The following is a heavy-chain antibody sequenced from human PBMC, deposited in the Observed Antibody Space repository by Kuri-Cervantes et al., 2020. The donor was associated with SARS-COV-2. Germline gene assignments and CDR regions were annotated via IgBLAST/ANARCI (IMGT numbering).Heavy chain of an antibody. J-gene: IGHJ4*02. CDR2: ISSSGHRA. V-gene: IGHV3-23*01. Sequence: GESLKISCAASGFTSSNYGMNWVRQAPGKGLEWLSFISSSGHRADYADSVSGRFTISRDNSKNTLYLQMNSLRAEDTATYFCARETGWYVFDYWGQGTLVTVSS. CDR1: GFTSSNYG. CDR3: ARETGWYVFDY. D-gene: IGHD6-13*01.